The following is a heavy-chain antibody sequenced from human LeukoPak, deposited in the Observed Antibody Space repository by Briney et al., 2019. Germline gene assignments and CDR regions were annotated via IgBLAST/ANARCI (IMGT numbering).Heavy chain of an antibody. CDR2: IYSGGST. J-gene: IGHJ4*02. D-gene: IGHD6-13*01. CDR1: GGSFSGYY. V-gene: IGHV3-53*01. CDR3: ARALYSSSWAFDY. Sequence: ETLSLTCAVYGGSFSGYYMSWVRQAPGKGLEWVSVIYSGGSTYYADSVKGRFTISRDNSKNTLYLQMNSLRAEDTAVYYCARALYSSSWAFDYWGQGTLVTVSS.